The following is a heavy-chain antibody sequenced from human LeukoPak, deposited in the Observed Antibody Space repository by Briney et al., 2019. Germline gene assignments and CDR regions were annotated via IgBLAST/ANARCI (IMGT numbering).Heavy chain of an antibody. CDR2: IGSSSSSI. J-gene: IGHJ3*02. CDR1: GFTFSSYG. CDR3: AREAGEAFDI. Sequence: GRSLRLSCAASGFTFSSYGMNWVRQAPGKGLEWVSCIGSSSSSIYYIDSVKGRFTIYRDNAKNSLYLQMNSLRAEDTAVYYCAREAGEAFDIWGQGTMVTVSS. V-gene: IGHV3-21*01. D-gene: IGHD3-16*01.